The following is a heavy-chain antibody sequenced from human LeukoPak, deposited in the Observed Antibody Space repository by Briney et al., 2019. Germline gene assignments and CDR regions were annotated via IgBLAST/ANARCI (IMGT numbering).Heavy chain of an antibody. V-gene: IGHV4-34*01. J-gene: IGHJ5*02. CDR1: GGSFSVYY. CDR2: INDSGRT. Sequence: SETLSLTCAAYGGSFSVYYWSWIRQPPGKGLEWIGEINDSGRTNYNPSLKSRVTISVDTSKNQFSLKLSSVTAADTAVYYCARLRYYGSGSYPMTGNWFNPWGQGTLVTVSS. D-gene: IGHD3-10*01. CDR3: ARLRYYGSGSYPMTGNWFNP.